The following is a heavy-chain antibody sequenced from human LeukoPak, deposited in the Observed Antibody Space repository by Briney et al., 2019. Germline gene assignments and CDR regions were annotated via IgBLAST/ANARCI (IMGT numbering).Heavy chain of an antibody. J-gene: IGHJ4*02. Sequence: TPSETLSLTCTVSGGSISSYYWSWIRQPAGKGLEWIGRIYTSGSTNYNPSLKGRVTMSVDTSKNQFSLKLSSVTAADTAVYYCARDYYDSSGYQVFDYWGQGTLVTVSS. CDR2: IYTSGST. CDR3: ARDYYDSSGYQVFDY. CDR1: GGSISSYY. D-gene: IGHD3-22*01. V-gene: IGHV4-4*07.